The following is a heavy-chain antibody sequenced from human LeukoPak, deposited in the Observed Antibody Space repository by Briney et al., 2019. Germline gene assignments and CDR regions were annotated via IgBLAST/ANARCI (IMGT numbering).Heavy chain of an antibody. CDR1: GFTFSDYS. V-gene: IGHV3-21*01. D-gene: IGHD3-3*01. J-gene: IGHJ3*02. CDR2: ISGSGSYI. CDR3: ARAAQDYDFWSGTRSGAFDI. Sequence: GGSLRLSCAASGFTFSDYSMNWVRQTPRKGLEWVSCISGSGSYIYYADSVKGRFTISRDNAKNSLYLQMNSLRAEDTAVYYCARAAQDYDFWSGTRSGAFDIWGRGTMVTVSS.